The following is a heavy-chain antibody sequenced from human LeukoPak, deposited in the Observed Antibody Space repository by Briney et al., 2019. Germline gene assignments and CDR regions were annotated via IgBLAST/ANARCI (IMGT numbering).Heavy chain of an antibody. CDR3: ATSVVPAAIQLHGAFDI. D-gene: IGHD2-2*02. J-gene: IGHJ3*02. CDR2: FDPEDGET. Sequence: ASVKVSCKVSGYTLTELSMHWVRQAPGKGLEWMGGFDPEDGETIYAQKFQGRVTMTEDTSTDTAYMELSSLRSEGTAVYYCATSVVPAAIQLHGAFDIWGQGTMVTVSS. CDR1: GYTLTELS. V-gene: IGHV1-24*01.